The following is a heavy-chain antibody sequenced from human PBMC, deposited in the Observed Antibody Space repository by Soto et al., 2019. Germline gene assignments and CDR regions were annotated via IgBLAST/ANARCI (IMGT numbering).Heavy chain of an antibody. D-gene: IGHD6-6*01. V-gene: IGHV3-23*01. Sequence: PDGTLRLSCAAGGFGFNKDAMTWLLHAPRKGLQWVSSSPRDGDCTYYADSGKGRLSTSRDNSKSTLYLQMNSLRAGDTAVFYCAKDSRSYSTSPFYFDSWGQGTLVTV. J-gene: IGHJ4*02. CDR1: GFGFNKDA. CDR3: AKDSRSYSTSPFYFDS. CDR2: SPRDGDCT.